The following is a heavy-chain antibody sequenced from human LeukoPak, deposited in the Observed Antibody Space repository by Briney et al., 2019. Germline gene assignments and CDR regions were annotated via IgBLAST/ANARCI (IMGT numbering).Heavy chain of an antibody. D-gene: IGHD5-24*01. Sequence: GGSLRLSCAASGFTFTTYSMNWVRQAPGKGLEWVSYITTTSSTMYYADSVKGRFTISRDNAKNSLYLQMNSLRAEDTAVYYCARRREMAKRSLDYWGQGTLVIVSS. CDR3: ARRREMAKRSLDY. CDR1: GFTFTTYS. CDR2: ITTTSSTM. J-gene: IGHJ4*02. V-gene: IGHV3-48*01.